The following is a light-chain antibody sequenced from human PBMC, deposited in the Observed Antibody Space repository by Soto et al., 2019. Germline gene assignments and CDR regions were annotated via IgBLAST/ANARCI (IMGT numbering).Light chain of an antibody. CDR1: QRVNTC. CDR3: QQSYSTLWT. J-gene: IGKJ1*01. Sequence: DIQMSQSPSTLSASVGDRVSITCRASQRVNTCLAWYQQKPGKAPTLLIYDASSLQSGVPSRFSGSGSGTDFTLTISSLQPEDFATYYCQQSYSTLWTFGQGTKVDIK. V-gene: IGKV1-39*01. CDR2: DAS.